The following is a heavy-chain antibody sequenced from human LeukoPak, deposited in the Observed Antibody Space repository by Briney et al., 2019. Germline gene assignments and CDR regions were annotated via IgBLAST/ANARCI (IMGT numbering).Heavy chain of an antibody. CDR2: MNPNSGNR. V-gene: IGHV1-8*01. CDR3: ARGALTIFGVANNWFDP. Sequence: GASVKVSFKASGYTFTSYDINWVRQATGQGLEWVGWMNPNSGNRGYAQKFQGRVTMTRNTSISTAYMELSSQRSEDTAVYYCARGALTIFGVANNWFDPWGQGPLVTVSS. J-gene: IGHJ5*02. D-gene: IGHD3-3*01. CDR1: GYTFTSYD.